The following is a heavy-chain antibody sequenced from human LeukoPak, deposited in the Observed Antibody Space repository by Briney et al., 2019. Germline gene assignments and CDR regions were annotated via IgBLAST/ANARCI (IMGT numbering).Heavy chain of an antibody. CDR1: GFTFSNYW. V-gene: IGHV3-74*01. Sequence: GGSLRLSCAASGFTFSNYWVHWVRQAPGKGLVWVSRINRDGSTTNYADSVKGRFTVSRDNAKNTLNLRMNNLRAEDTAVYYCARDKKSGESSEIDYWGQGTLVTVSS. J-gene: IGHJ4*02. D-gene: IGHD3-10*01. CDR3: ARDKKSGESSEIDY. CDR2: INRDGSTT.